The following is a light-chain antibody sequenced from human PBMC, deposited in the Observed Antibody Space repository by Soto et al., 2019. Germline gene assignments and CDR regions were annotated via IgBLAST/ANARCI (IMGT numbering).Light chain of an antibody. Sequence: SALTPPSSGSGSPGQSITISCAGTSSDVGSYNLVSWYQNHPGKAPKLMIYEGSKRPSGVSNRFSGSKSGNTASLTISGLQAADEADYFCFSYAGSSTYVFGTGTKVTGL. CDR1: SSDVGSYNL. CDR2: EGS. V-gene: IGLV2-23*01. J-gene: IGLJ1*01. CDR3: FSYAGSSTYV.